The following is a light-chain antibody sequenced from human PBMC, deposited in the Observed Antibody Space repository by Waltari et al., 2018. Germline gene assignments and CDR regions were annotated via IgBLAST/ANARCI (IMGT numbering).Light chain of an antibody. CDR3: AAWDDSLSGLV. CDR2: GHN. Sequence: QSVLTQPPSASGTPSQRLTLSRSGSSSNIGTNSVHCYQQHPGTAPKLLIYGHNQRPTGVPDRFSGSKSGSSASLAISGLQSEDEADYYCAAWDDSLSGLVFGGGTKVTVL. V-gene: IGLV1-44*01. CDR1: SSNIGTNS. J-gene: IGLJ3*02.